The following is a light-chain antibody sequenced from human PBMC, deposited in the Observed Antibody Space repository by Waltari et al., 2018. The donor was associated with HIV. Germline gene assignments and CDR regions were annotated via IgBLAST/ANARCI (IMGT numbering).Light chain of an antibody. Sequence: QTVVTQEPSFSVSPGGTVKPTCGLRTGPVSTSYYPSWYHPTPGQAPRPLIYSTSTRSSGLPDRFSGSILGNKAALTITGAQADDESDYYCVLYMGRGISLFGGGTKLTVL. CDR3: VLYMGRGISL. V-gene: IGLV8-61*01. J-gene: IGLJ2*01. CDR1: TGPVSTSYY. CDR2: STS.